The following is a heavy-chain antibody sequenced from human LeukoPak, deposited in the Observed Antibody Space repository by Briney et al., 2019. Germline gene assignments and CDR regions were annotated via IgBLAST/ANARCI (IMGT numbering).Heavy chain of an antibody. J-gene: IGHJ4*02. Sequence: GGSLRLSCAASGFTFSSYAMNWVRQAPGKGLEWVSTISVSGGSTYYADSVKGRFTISRDNSKNTLYLQMNSLRAEDTAAYYCAKDPVGYGYLTYAFHYWGQGTLVTVSS. V-gene: IGHV3-23*01. CDR3: AKDPVGYGYLTYAFHY. CDR1: GFTFSSYA. CDR2: ISVSGGST. D-gene: IGHD5-18*01.